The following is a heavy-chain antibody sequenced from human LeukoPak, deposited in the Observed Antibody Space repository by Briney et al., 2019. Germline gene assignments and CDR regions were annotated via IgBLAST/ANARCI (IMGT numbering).Heavy chain of an antibody. CDR2: ISYDGSNK. Sequence: PGGSLRLSCAASGFTFSSYAMHWVRQAPGKGLEWVAVISYDGSNKYYGDSVKGRFTISRDNSKNTLYLQMNSLRVEDTAVYYCASGPSIFGVSRYSPNFDYWGQGTLVIVSS. V-gene: IGHV3-30-3*01. CDR3: ASGPSIFGVSRYSPNFDY. CDR1: GFTFSSYA. J-gene: IGHJ4*02. D-gene: IGHD3-3*01.